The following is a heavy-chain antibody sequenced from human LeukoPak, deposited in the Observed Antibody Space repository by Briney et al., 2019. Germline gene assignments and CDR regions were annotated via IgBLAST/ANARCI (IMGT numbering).Heavy chain of an antibody. Sequence: GGTLRLSCAASGFIFSSYGMTWVRQAPGKGLEWVSAISGSGSGGSTYYADSVKGRITISRDNSRNTLYLQMNSLRAEDTAVYYRARDLATRQRTGLYDSWGQGALVTVSS. V-gene: IGHV3-23*01. CDR2: ISGSGSGGST. CDR3: ARDLATRQRTGLYDS. D-gene: IGHD3-16*02. J-gene: IGHJ4*02. CDR1: GFIFSSYG.